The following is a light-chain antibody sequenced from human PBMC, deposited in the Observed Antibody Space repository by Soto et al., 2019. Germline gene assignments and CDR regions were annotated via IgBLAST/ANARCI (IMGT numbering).Light chain of an antibody. CDR3: CSHANTTTVV. J-gene: IGLJ2*01. CDR1: SRGYNF. CDR2: EDS. V-gene: IGLV2-23*01. Sequence: QSVLTQPASVSGAPGQLITISCTGTSRGYNFVSWYQQHPGKAPKLLIYEDSKRPSGVSNRFSGSKSGNTASLTISGLQAGDEADYHCCSHANTTTVVFGGGTKVTVL.